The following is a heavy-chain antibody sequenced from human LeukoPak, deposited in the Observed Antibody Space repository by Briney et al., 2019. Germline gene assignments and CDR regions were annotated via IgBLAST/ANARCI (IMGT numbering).Heavy chain of an antibody. CDR3: ARHHRYGGGSLDY. CDR2: SYTSGST. J-gene: IGHJ4*02. D-gene: IGHD4-23*01. V-gene: IGHV4-4*07. Sequence: SETLSRTCTVSGGSIISYYWSWIRQPAGKGLVWVGRSYTSGSTNYNPSLKSRFTMSVDTSKNQFSLKLSSVTAADTAVYYCARHHRYGGGSLDYWGQGTLVTVSS. CDR1: GGSIISYY.